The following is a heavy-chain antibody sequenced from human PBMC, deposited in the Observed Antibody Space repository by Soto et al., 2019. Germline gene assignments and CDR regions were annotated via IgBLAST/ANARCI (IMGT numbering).Heavy chain of an antibody. CDR2: ISGYNGNT. CDR1: GYTFTSYG. D-gene: IGHD3-10*01. J-gene: IGHJ6*02. Sequence: QVQLVQSGAEVKKPGASVKVSCKASGYTFTSYGVSWVRQAPGQGLEWMGWISGYNGNTNYAQKLQGRVTMTTDTYTSTAYMELRSLSTDDTAVYYCARAGKYYYGSGSPYYYGMDVWGQGITVTVSS. V-gene: IGHV1-18*04. CDR3: ARAGKYYYGSGSPYYYGMDV.